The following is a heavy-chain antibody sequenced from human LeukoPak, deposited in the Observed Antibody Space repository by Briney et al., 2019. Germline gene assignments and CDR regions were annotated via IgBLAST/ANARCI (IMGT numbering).Heavy chain of an antibody. Sequence: GGSLRLSCSVSGFTFGTYVMHWVRQAPGKGLEYVSAISSNGDNTYYADSVKGRFTISRDNSKNTLYLQMSSLRADDTAVYYCVRGTGYWGQGTLVTVSS. CDR2: ISSNGDNT. CDR3: VRGTGY. V-gene: IGHV3-64D*06. J-gene: IGHJ4*02. CDR1: GFTFGTYV.